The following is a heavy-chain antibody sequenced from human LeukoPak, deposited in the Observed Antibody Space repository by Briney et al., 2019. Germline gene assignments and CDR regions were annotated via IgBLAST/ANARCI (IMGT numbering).Heavy chain of an antibody. J-gene: IGHJ6*03. D-gene: IGHD2-21*01. CDR2: IRYDETEK. V-gene: IGHV3-30*02. Sequence: GGSLRLSCVASGFTFTSHGMHWARQAPGKGLEWVAFIRYDETEKYYADSVKGRFTISRDNSKNTVYLQMNSLRGEDTAVYYCGKDAWRCGDRSCPQYYYYMDVWGKGTTVTVSS. CDR3: GKDAWRCGDRSCPQYYYYMDV. CDR1: GFTFTSHG.